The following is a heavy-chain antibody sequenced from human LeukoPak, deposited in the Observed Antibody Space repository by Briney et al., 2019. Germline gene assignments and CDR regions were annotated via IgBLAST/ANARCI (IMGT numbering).Heavy chain of an antibody. D-gene: IGHD4-17*01. J-gene: IGHJ4*02. V-gene: IGHV3-53*01. Sequence: GGSLRLSCAASGYTVSGEYMGWVRQAPGKGLEWVSVIYSGGSTYYTDSVKGRFTISRDDSKNTLYLQMNSLRADDTAVYYCVTPGPTVTGGFEYWGQGTLVTVSS. CDR1: GYTVSGEY. CDR3: VTPGPTVTGGFEY. CDR2: IYSGGST.